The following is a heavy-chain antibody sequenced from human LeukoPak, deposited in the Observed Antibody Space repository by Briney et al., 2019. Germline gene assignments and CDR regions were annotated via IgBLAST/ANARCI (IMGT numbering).Heavy chain of an antibody. CDR3: ARANGMEYFDY. J-gene: IGHJ4*02. D-gene: IGHD1-1*01. CDR2: INPSGGST. CDR1: GYTFTSYY. Sequence: ASVKVSSKASGYTFTSYYMHWVRQAPGQGLEWMGIINPSGGSTSYAQKFQGRVTMTRDTSTSTVYMELSSLRSEDTAVYYCARANGMEYFDYWGQGTLVTVSS. V-gene: IGHV1-46*01.